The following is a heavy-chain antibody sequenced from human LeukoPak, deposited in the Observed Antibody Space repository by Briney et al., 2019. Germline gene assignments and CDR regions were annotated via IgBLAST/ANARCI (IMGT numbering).Heavy chain of an antibody. CDR3: ATWGDFYDTLDV. CDR2: FDPEDGET. CDR1: GNSLSDLS. Sequence: ASVKVSCKVSGNSLSDLSMHWVRQAPGKGLEWMGGFDPEDGETIYAQRFKGRVTLTEDTSTDTAFMEFSSLRSEDTAVYFCATWGDFYDTLDVWGQGTTVTVSS. J-gene: IGHJ6*02. V-gene: IGHV1-24*01. D-gene: IGHD3-16*01.